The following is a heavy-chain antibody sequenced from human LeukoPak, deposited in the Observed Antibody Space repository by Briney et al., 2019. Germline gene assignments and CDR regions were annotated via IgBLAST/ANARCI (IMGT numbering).Heavy chain of an antibody. D-gene: IGHD3-16*01. CDR1: GGSVSSGSYY. CDR2: IYYSGST. V-gene: IGHV4-61*01. Sequence: SETLSLTCTVSGGSVSSGSYYWSWIRQPPGKGLEWIGYIYYSGSTNYNPSLKSRVTISIDTSKNQFSLKLSSVTAADTAVYCCASSSYAKWFDPWGQGTLVTVSS. J-gene: IGHJ5*02. CDR3: ASSSYAKWFDP.